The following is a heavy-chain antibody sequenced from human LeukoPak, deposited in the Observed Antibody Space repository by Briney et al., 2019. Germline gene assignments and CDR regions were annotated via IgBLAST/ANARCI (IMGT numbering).Heavy chain of an antibody. Sequence: GGSLRLSGTASGTTFSSSSMNWVRRAPGKGLEGVSSISSSSSYLYYADSVKGQFTISRDSPKNSRYLQMHSLSAEDTAVYYCAKQLGRRTGYYTYNWFDRWGQGALVTVSS. J-gene: IGHJ5*02. CDR1: GTTFSSSS. D-gene: IGHD3/OR15-3a*01. V-gene: IGHV3-21*04. CDR2: ISSSSSYL. CDR3: AKQLGRRTGYYTYNWFDR.